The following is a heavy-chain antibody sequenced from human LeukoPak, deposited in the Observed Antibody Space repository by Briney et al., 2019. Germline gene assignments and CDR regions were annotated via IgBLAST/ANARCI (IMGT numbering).Heavy chain of an antibody. CDR3: AKELGGYGSDGVSGAFDY. V-gene: IGHV3-43D*04. D-gene: IGHD3-10*01. CDR1: GFTFDDYA. Sequence: GGSLRLSCAASGFTFDDYAMHWVRQAPGKGLEWVSLITWDGGSTYYADSVKGRLTISRDNSKNSLFLQMNSLRPEDTALYYCAKELGGYGSDGVSGAFDYWGQGTLVTVSS. CDR2: ITWDGGST. J-gene: IGHJ4*02.